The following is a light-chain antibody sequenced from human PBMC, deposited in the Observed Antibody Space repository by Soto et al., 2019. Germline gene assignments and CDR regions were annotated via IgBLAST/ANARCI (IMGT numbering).Light chain of an antibody. Sequence: QSALTQPPSVSGAPGQRVTISCTGSSSNIGAGYDVHWYQHLPGTAPKLLIYDNNNRPSGVPDRFSGSKSGTSASLAITGLQAEDEAYYYCQSYDSSLTVLFGGGTKLTVL. CDR3: QSYDSSLTVL. CDR2: DNN. V-gene: IGLV1-40*01. CDR1: SSNIGAGYD. J-gene: IGLJ2*01.